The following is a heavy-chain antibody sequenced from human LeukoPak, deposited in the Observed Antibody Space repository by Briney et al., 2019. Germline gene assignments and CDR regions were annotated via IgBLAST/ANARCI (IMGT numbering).Heavy chain of an antibody. J-gene: IGHJ4*02. D-gene: IGHD1-1*01. CDR3: AREVPALTHLFDY. V-gene: IGHV1-2*02. CDR2: INPNSGGT. Sequence: ASVKVSCKASGYTSTGYYMHWVRQAPGQGLEWMGWINPNSGGTNYAQKFQGRVTMTRDTSISTAYMELSRLRSDDTAVYYCAREVPALTHLFDYWGQGTLVTVSS. CDR1: GYTSTGYY.